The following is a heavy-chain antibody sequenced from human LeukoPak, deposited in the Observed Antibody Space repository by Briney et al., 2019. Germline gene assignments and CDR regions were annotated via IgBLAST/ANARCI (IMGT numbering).Heavy chain of an antibody. CDR2: IYTSGST. CDR1: GGSISSGTYY. V-gene: IGHV4-61*09. D-gene: IGHD6-13*01. CDR3: ARSNSWLGMGYYYMDV. Sequence: PSQTLSLTCTVSGGSISSGTYYWSWIRQPAGKGLEWIGHIYTSGSTKYNPSLKSRVTISVDTSKNQFSLRLTSVTAADTAVYYCARSNSWLGMGYYYMDVWGKGTTVTVFS. J-gene: IGHJ6*03.